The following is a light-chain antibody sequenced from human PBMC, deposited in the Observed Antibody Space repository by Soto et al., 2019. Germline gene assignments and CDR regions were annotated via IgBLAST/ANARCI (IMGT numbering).Light chain of an antibody. J-gene: IGKJ4*01. CDR1: QRISNW. Sequence: DIQMTQSPSTLSAPVGDRVTITCRASQRISNWLAWYQQKPGKAPNLLIYKASSLESGVPSRFSGYGSGTEFTLTISSLQPDDFATYYCQQYNSYPLTFGGGTKVDIK. V-gene: IGKV1-5*03. CDR2: KAS. CDR3: QQYNSYPLT.